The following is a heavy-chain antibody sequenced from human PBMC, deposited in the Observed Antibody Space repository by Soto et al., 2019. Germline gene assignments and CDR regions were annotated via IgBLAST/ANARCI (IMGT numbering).Heavy chain of an antibody. CDR1: GGTFSSYT. CDR2: IIPILGIA. J-gene: IGHJ5*02. V-gene: IGHV1-69*02. CDR3: ARVVGALGHWFDP. D-gene: IGHD2-15*01. Sequence: SVKVSCKASGGTFSSYTISWVRQAPGQGLEWMGRIIPILGIANYAQKFQGRVTITADKSTSTAYMELRSLRSDDTAVYYCARVVGALGHWFDPWGQGTLVTAPQ.